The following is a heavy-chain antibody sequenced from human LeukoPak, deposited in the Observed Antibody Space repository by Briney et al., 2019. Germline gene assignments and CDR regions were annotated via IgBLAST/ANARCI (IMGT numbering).Heavy chain of an antibody. D-gene: IGHD6-13*01. V-gene: IGHV4-59*12. Sequence: SETLSLTCTVSGGSITSYYWSWIRQPPGKGLEWIGHIYYSGSTNYNPSLKSRVTISVDTSKNQFSLKLSSVTAADTAVYYCARGGRPTGGIAAAGPLNYWGQGTLVTVSS. J-gene: IGHJ4*02. CDR3: ARGGRPTGGIAAAGPLNY. CDR1: GGSITSYY. CDR2: IYYSGST.